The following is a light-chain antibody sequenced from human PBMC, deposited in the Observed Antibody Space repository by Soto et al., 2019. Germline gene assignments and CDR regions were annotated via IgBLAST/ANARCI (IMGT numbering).Light chain of an antibody. Sequence: DIQMTQSPSTLSASVGDRVTITCRASQSISSWLAWYQQKPGKAPKLLIYDASSLESGVPSRFSGSGSGTEFTLTISSLQPEDFAAYYCQQLNSYLPLTFGGGTKVDIK. CDR3: QQLNSYLPLT. J-gene: IGKJ4*01. CDR1: QSISSW. CDR2: DAS. V-gene: IGKV1-5*01.